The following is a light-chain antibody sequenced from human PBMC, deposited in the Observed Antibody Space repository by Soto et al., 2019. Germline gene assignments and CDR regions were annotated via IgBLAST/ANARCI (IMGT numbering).Light chain of an antibody. CDR3: CSYGGSRAV. V-gene: IGLV2-23*02. Sequence: QSALTQPASVSGSPGQSITISCTGTSSDVGSHNLVSWYQQHPGQAPKLMIYEVTKRPLGVSTRFSASKSGNTASLTISGLHADDEADYCCCSYGGSRAVFGGGTQLTVL. CDR2: EVT. CDR1: SSDVGSHNL. J-gene: IGLJ7*01.